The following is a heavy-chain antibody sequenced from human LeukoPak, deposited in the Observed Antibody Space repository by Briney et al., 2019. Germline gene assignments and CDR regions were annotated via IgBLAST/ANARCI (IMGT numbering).Heavy chain of an antibody. J-gene: IGHJ3*01. CDR3: ARCTASCYANAFDV. V-gene: IGHV3-23*01. D-gene: IGHD2-2*01. CDR1: TFTFSSTS. Sequence: PGESLRLACLASTFTFSSTSTHWVRQPYGKVLEWDSAINGCGDDTEYADSVKGRFTISRANSKNTLYLQMNNLRPEETAVYYCARCTASCYANAFDVWGQGKSVTVS. CDR2: INGCGDDT.